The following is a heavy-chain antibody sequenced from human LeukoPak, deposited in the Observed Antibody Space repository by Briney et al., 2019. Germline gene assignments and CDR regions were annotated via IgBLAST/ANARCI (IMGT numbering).Heavy chain of an antibody. D-gene: IGHD3-10*02. Sequence: GGSLRLSCAASGFTFSSYSMNWVRQVPGKGLEWVSSISSSSSYIYYADSVKGRFTISRDNAKNSLYLQMNSLRAEDTAVYYCARDLWSGAFDIWGQGTMVTVSS. J-gene: IGHJ3*02. CDR1: GFTFSSYS. V-gene: IGHV3-21*01. CDR2: ISSSSSYI. CDR3: ARDLWSGAFDI.